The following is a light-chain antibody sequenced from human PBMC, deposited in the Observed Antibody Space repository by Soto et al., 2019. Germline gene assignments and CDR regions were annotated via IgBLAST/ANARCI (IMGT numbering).Light chain of an antibody. CDR2: GAS. Sequence: EIVLTQSPGTLSLSPGERATLNCRASQSVRSSYLAWYQQQPGQAPRLLIHGASRRATGIPDRFSGSGSGTDFTLTINRLEPEDFAVYFCQQYGDMCTFGQGTKVEIK. CDR3: QQYGDMCT. V-gene: IGKV3-20*01. CDR1: QSVRSSY. J-gene: IGKJ1*01.